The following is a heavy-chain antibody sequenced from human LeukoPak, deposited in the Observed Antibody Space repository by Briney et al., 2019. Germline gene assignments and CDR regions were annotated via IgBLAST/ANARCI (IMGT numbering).Heavy chain of an antibody. Sequence: SETLSLTCTVSGGSISSYYWSWIRQPPGKGLEWIGYIYYSGSTNYNPSLKSRVTISVDTSKNQFSLKLSSVTAADTAVYYCARDPADYGDYDAFDIWGQGTMVTVSS. V-gene: IGHV4-59*01. J-gene: IGHJ3*02. CDR3: ARDPADYGDYDAFDI. CDR1: GGSISSYY. D-gene: IGHD4-17*01. CDR2: IYYSGST.